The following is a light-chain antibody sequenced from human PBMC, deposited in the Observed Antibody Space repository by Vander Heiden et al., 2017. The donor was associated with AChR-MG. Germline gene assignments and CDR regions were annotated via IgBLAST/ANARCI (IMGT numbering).Light chain of an antibody. CDR1: QHVSSSE. V-gene: IGKV3-20*01. CDR2: GAT. J-gene: IGKJ1*01. CDR3: QQYGSP. Sequence: IVLTLSPVTMSMCPRDRATLSCRASQHVSSSELAWYQQKPGQAPRLLIYGATSRATGIPDRFSGSGSGTDFTLTISRLEPEDFAVYYCQQYGSPFGQGTKVEIK.